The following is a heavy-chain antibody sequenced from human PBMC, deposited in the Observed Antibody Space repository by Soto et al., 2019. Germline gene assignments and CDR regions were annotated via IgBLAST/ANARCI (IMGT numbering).Heavy chain of an antibody. D-gene: IGHD6-19*01. CDR2: TLHSGST. CDR3: AYSPGWYRHDV. V-gene: IGHV4-4*02. Sequence: QVQLQESGPGLVKPSGTLSLTCAVSGDSISSSKWWTWVHQPPGKGLEWIGDTLHSGSTNYNPSLKSRIIISVDKSKNQFSLELTSVTAADTSGYYCAYSPGWYRHDVWGQGTLVIVSP. J-gene: IGHJ3*01. CDR1: GDSISSSKW.